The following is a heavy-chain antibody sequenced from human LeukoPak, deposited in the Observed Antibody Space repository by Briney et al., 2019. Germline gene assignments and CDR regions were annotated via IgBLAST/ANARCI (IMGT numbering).Heavy chain of an antibody. CDR3: ARVMRGYCSSTSCITIPREDY. D-gene: IGHD2-2*01. V-gene: IGHV4-39*07. CDR2: IYYSGTT. CDR1: GGSISGTSYY. Sequence: KSSETLSLTCTVSGGSISGTSYYWGWIRQPPGKGLEWIGSIYYSGTTYYNPSLKSRVTISVDTSKNQFSLKLSSVTAADTAVYYCARVMRGYCSSTSCITIPREDYWGQGTLVTVSS. J-gene: IGHJ4*02.